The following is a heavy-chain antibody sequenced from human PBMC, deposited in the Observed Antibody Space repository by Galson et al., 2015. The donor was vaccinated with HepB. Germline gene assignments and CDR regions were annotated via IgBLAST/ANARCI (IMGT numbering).Heavy chain of an antibody. V-gene: IGHV3-7*03. Sequence: SLRLSCAASGLRFGGYWMSWVRQAPGKGLEWVANIGQDGREKYYVDSVEGRFTISRDNAKNSLYLQMNSLRKEDTAVYFCAGHGAAGWWGQGTLVTVTS. CDR1: GLRFGGYW. CDR3: AGHGAAGW. J-gene: IGHJ4*02. CDR2: IGQDGREK. D-gene: IGHD4-17*01.